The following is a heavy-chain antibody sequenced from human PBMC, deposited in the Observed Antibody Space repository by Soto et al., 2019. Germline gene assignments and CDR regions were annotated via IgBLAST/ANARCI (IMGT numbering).Heavy chain of an antibody. CDR2: ISGSGGST. V-gene: IGHV3-23*01. CDR3: AKDFEYYDFWSGHLGPYYYYGMDV. Sequence: GGSLRLSCAASGFTFSSYAMSWVRQAPGKGLEWVSAISGSGGSTYYADSVKGRFTISRDNSKSTLYLQMNSLRAEDTAVYYCAKDFEYYDFWSGHLGPYYYYGMDVWGQGTTVTVSS. CDR1: GFTFSSYA. J-gene: IGHJ6*02. D-gene: IGHD3-3*01.